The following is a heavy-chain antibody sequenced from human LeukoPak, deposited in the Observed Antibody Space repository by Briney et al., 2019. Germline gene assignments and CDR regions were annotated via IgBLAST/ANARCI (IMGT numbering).Heavy chain of an antibody. CDR3: AREGGSGWYSGWFDP. CDR1: GFTFSSYG. Sequence: GGSLRLSCAASGFTFSSYGMHWVRQAPGKGLEWVANINQDGSEKRYVDSVKGRFTISRDNAETSLYLQMNSLRAEDTAVYYCAREGGSGWYSGWFDPWGQGTLVTVSS. J-gene: IGHJ5*02. D-gene: IGHD6-19*01. CDR2: INQDGSEK. V-gene: IGHV3-7*01.